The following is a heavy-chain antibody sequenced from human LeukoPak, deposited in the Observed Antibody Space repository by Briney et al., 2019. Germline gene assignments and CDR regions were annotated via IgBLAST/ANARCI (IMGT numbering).Heavy chain of an antibody. V-gene: IGHV1-2*01. CDR3: ARGRRIAAAGPNYYYYGMDV. CDR1: GYTFTGYY. J-gene: IGHJ6*02. CDR2: IKPNSGAT. D-gene: IGHD6-13*01. Sequence: ASVTVSCKASGYTFTGYYMQWVRQAPGQGVERMGWIKPNSGATTYSLKFQCRVPSTRDTSITPAYMELSRLRSDDTSVYYCARGRRIAAAGPNYYYYGMDVWGQGTTVTVSS.